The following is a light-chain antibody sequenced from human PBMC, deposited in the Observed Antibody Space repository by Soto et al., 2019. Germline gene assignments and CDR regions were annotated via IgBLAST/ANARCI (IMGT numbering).Light chain of an antibody. V-gene: IGLV2-14*03. CDR1: SSDIGGYNF. CDR3: SSYTPSSTLV. Sequence: QSALTQPASVSGSPGQSITISCTGTSSDIGGYNFVSWYQQHPGKAPKLMIYDVTNRPPGLSDRFSGSKSGNTASLPISGLEAEDEADYYCSSYTPSSTLVFGGRTRLTVL. J-gene: IGLJ3*02. CDR2: DVT.